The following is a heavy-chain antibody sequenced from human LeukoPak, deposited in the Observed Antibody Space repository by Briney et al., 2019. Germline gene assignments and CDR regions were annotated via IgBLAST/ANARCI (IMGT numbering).Heavy chain of an antibody. Sequence: PGRSLRLSCVASGFIFRSYAMHWVRQAPGKGLEWVAVGSHDGRNKIYGDSVKGRFTISRDNSKNTVYLQMDNLRPEDTAVYYCAKDRDSSTWSFFDFWGQGTLVTVSS. J-gene: IGHJ4*02. CDR3: AKDRDSSTWSFFDF. CDR2: GSHDGRNK. CDR1: GFIFRSYA. V-gene: IGHV3-30*18. D-gene: IGHD6-13*01.